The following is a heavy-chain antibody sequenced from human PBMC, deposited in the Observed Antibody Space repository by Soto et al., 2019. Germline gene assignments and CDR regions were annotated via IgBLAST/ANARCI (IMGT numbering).Heavy chain of an antibody. D-gene: IGHD3-10*01. Sequence: PSETLRLSCAASGFTFSSYAMSWVRQAPGKGLEWVSAISGSGGSTYYADSVKGRFTISRDNSKNTLYLQMNSLRAEDTAVYYCAKDSLLYIAWVLVTPNFDYWGQGTLVTVSS. CDR3: AKDSLLYIAWVLVTPNFDY. J-gene: IGHJ4*02. V-gene: IGHV3-23*01. CDR2: ISGSGGST. CDR1: GFTFSSYA.